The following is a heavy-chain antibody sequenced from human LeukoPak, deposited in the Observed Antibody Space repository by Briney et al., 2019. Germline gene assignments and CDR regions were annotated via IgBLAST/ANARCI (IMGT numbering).Heavy chain of an antibody. CDR3: ARGAFGRADYYYYYYMDV. CDR1: GGSISSSSYY. Sequence: PSETLSLTCTVSGGSISSSSYYWGWIRQPPGKGLEWIGSIYTSGSTNYNPSLKSRVTISVDTSKNQFSLKLSSVTAADTAVYYCARGAFGRADYYYYYYMDVWGKGTTVTVSS. CDR2: IYTSGST. D-gene: IGHD2/OR15-2a*01. V-gene: IGHV4-39*07. J-gene: IGHJ6*03.